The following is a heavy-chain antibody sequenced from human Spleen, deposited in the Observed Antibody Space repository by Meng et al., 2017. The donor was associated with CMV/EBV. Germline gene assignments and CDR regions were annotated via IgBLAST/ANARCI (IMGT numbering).Heavy chain of an antibody. CDR1: GWSFTGYY. CDR2: INNSGRT. J-gene: IGHJ4*02. V-gene: IGHV4-34*01. Sequence: QVKVQDAGEGLLKPWHTLATTCAGYGWSFTGYYWSGIRQPPGKGLEWIGEINNSGRTNYNPSLKSRVTISVDTSKNQFSLKLSSVTAEDTAVYYCARVRYFDCDYWGQGTLVTVSS. D-gene: IGHD3-9*01. CDR3: ARVRYFDCDY.